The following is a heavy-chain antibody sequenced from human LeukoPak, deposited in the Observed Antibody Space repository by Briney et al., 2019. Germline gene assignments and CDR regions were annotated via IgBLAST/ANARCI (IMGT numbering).Heavy chain of an antibody. D-gene: IGHD1-26*01. CDR3: AKENVKWYFDY. CDR1: GYTFTNYG. V-gene: IGHV1-18*01. J-gene: IGHJ4*02. Sequence: GASVKVSCKASGYTFTNYGISWVRQAPGQGLEWMGWISVYNGNTNYAQKLQGRVTMTTDTSTSTAYMELRSLRADDTAVYYCAKENVKWYFDYWGQGTLVTVSS. CDR2: ISVYNGNT.